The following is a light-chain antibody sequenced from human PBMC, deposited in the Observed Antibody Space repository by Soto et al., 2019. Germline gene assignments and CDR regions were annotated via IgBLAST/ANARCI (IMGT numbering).Light chain of an antibody. CDR1: QSVSSSY. J-gene: IGKJ5*01. Sequence: EIVLTQSPGTLSLSPGERATLSCRASQSVSSSYLAWYQQKPGQAPRLLIYGASSRATGIPDRFSGSGSGTDLTLTISRLEPEDFSVYYCQQYGRWFGHGTRLEIK. V-gene: IGKV3-20*01. CDR2: GAS. CDR3: QQYGRW.